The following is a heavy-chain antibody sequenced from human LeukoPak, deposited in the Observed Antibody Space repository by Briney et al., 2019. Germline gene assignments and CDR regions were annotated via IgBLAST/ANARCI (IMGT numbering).Heavy chain of an antibody. J-gene: IGHJ4*02. CDR3: VRDRWGAGGTQY. V-gene: IGHV4-59*01. D-gene: IGHD2-15*01. Sequence: SETLSLTCTVSGGSIGDYYWSWIRQPPGKGLEWIGYLYCSRNTNYSPSLKSRVTISADTSKTQVYLKLRSVTAADTAVYYCVRDRWGAGGTQYWGQGILVTVSS. CDR1: GGSIGDYY. CDR2: LYCSRNT.